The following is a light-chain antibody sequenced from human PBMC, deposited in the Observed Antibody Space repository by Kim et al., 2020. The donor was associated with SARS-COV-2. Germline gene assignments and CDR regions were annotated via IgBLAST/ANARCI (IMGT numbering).Light chain of an antibody. Sequence: SVKLTCTLSSGYSSYAIAWHQQQPEKGPRYLMKVNSDGSHSKGDGIPDRFSGSSSGAERYLTISSLQSEDEADYSCQTWGTGIVVFGGGTQLTVL. CDR2: VNSDGSH. CDR3: QTWGTGIVV. V-gene: IGLV4-69*01. CDR1: SGYSSYA. J-gene: IGLJ2*01.